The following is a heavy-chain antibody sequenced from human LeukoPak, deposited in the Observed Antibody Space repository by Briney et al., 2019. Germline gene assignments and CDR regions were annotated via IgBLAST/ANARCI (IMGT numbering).Heavy chain of an antibody. CDR1: GGSFSGYY. V-gene: IGHV4-34*01. D-gene: IGHD5-18*01. J-gene: IGHJ4*02. CDR3: ASGGYSYGRFGY. CDR2: INHSGST. Sequence: PSETLSLTCAVYGGSFSGYYWSWIRQPPGKGLEWLGEINHSGSTNYNPSLKSRVTISVDTSKNQFCLKLSSVTAADTAVYYCASGGYSYGRFGYWGQGTLVTVSS.